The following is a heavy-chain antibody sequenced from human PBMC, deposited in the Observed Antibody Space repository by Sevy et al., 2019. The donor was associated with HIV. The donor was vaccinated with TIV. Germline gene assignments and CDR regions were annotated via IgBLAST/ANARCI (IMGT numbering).Heavy chain of an antibody. D-gene: IGHD1-26*01. V-gene: IGHV3-64D*06. Sequence: GGSLRLSCSASGFTFSSYPMHWVRQAPGKGLEYVSLISGNGGSTYYAHSVKGRFTISRDNFKKMLYLQMSSLRAEDTAVYYCVTRGGLVGATDFDYWGQGTRVTVSS. CDR2: ISGNGGST. CDR3: VTRGGLVGATDFDY. CDR1: GFTFSSYP. J-gene: IGHJ4*02.